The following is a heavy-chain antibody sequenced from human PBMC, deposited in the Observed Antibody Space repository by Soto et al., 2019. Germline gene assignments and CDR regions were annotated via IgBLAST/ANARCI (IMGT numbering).Heavy chain of an antibody. D-gene: IGHD3-22*01. CDR2: FDPEDGET. CDR3: ATVSTVIAVISAGAPFLDI. Sequence: QVQLVQSGAEVKKPGASVKVSCKVSGYTLTELSMHWVRQAPGKGLEWMGGFDPEDGETIYAQKFQGRVTMTEDTSTDTANMELSGLRSEDTAVYYCATVSTVIAVISAGAPFLDIWGQGTMVTVSS. V-gene: IGHV1-24*01. J-gene: IGHJ3*02. CDR1: GYTLTELS.